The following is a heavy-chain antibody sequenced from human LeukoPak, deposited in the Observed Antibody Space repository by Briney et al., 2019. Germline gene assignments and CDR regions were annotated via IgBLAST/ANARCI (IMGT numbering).Heavy chain of an antibody. CDR3: ARDSRRDWNYRSLEFDP. CDR1: GGSISSSSYY. CDR2: IYYSGST. J-gene: IGHJ5*02. V-gene: IGHV4-39*07. D-gene: IGHD1-7*01. Sequence: SETLSLTCTVSGGSISSSSYYWGWIRQPPGKGLEWIGSIYYSGSTYYNPSLKSRVTISVDTSKNQFSLKLSSVTAADTAVYYCARDSRRDWNYRSLEFDPWGQGTLVTVSS.